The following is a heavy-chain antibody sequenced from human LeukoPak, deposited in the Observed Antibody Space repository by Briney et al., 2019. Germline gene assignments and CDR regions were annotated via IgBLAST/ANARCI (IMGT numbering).Heavy chain of an antibody. CDR2: INSDGSST. CDR1: GFTFSTYW. Sequence: QPGGSLRLSCAASGFTFSTYWMNWVRQPPGKGLVWVSRINSDGSSTTYADSVMGRFTISRDNATNTLFLQMNSLRAEDTAVYYCARDHSSGWASWGQGTLVTVSS. J-gene: IGHJ4*02. D-gene: IGHD6-19*01. CDR3: ARDHSSGWAS. V-gene: IGHV3-74*01.